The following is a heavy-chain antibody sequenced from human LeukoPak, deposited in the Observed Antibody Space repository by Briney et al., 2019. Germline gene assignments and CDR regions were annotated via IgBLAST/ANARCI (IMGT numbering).Heavy chain of an antibody. CDR1: GFTFSSYW. CDR3: ARTRRTGATQYYFDY. J-gene: IGHJ4*02. D-gene: IGHD1-26*01. CDR2: IKQDGSEK. Sequence: GGSLRLSCAASGFTFSSYWMSWVRQAPGKGPEWVANIKQDGSEKYYVDSVKGRFTISRDNAKNSLYLQMNSLRAEDTAVYYCARTRRTGATQYYFDYWGQGTLVTVSS. V-gene: IGHV3-7*01.